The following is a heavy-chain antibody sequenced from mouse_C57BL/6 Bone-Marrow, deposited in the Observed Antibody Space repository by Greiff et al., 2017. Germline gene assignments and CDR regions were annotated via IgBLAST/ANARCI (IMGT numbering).Heavy chain of an antibody. Sequence: QVQLKESGAELVRPGTSVKMSCTASGYTFTNYWIGWAKQRPGHGLEWIGDICPGGGYTNYNEKFKGKVTLTADKSSSTAYMQFSSLTSEDSAIYYCARQTVVRYCDVWGTGTTVTVSS. CDR3: ARQTVVRYCDV. CDR1: GYTFTNYW. J-gene: IGHJ1*03. CDR2: ICPGGGYT. D-gene: IGHD1-1*01. V-gene: IGHV1-63*01.